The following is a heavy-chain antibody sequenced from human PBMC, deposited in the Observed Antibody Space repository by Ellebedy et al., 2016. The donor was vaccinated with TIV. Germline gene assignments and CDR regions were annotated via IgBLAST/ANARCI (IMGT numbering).Heavy chain of an antibody. D-gene: IGHD3-9*01. V-gene: IGHV3-30*18. CDR3: AKASYDILTGYPNY. CDR1: GITFSSFG. J-gene: IGHJ4*02. CDR2: ISHDGNIQ. Sequence: GESLKISXVASGITFSSFGMHWVRQAPGKGLEWVAVISHDGNIQHYGDSVKGRFTISRDNSKNTLYLQMNSLRAEDTAVYYCAKASYDILTGYPNYWGQGTLVTVSS.